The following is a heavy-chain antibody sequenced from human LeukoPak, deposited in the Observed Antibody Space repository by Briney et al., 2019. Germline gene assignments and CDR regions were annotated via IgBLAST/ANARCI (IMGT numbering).Heavy chain of an antibody. Sequence: GGSLRLSCAASGFTFSSYSMNWVRQAPGKGLEWVSSISSSSSYIYYADSVKGRFTISRDNAKNSLYLQMNSLRAEDTAVYYCARDQLDGYNSGGFDYWGQGTLVTVSS. CDR3: ARDQLDGYNSGGFDY. J-gene: IGHJ4*02. V-gene: IGHV3-21*01. CDR1: GFTFSSYS. D-gene: IGHD5-24*01. CDR2: ISSSSSYI.